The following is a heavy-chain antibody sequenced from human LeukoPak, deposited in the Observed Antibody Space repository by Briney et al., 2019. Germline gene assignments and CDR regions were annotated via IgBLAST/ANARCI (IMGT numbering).Heavy chain of an antibody. Sequence: ASVKVSCKASGYTFINYYMHWVRQAPGQGPEWMGILNPSGGSTTYAQKFQGRVTMTRDMSTSTVYMELSSLRSEDTAVYYCARSIAARLKTYYYYMDVWGKGTTVTVSS. D-gene: IGHD6-6*01. CDR2: LNPSGGST. V-gene: IGHV1-46*01. CDR1: GYTFINYY. J-gene: IGHJ6*03. CDR3: ARSIAARLKTYYYYMDV.